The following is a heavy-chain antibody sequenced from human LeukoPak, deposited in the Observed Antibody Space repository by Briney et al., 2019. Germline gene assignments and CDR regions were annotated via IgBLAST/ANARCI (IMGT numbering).Heavy chain of an antibody. Sequence: GGSLRLSCAASGFTFSSYWMSWVRQAPGKGLEWVANIKQDGSEKYYVDSVKGRFTLSRDNAKNSLYLQMNSLRAEDTAVYYCGRRAARGYFDYWGQGTLVTVSS. J-gene: IGHJ4*02. CDR2: IKQDGSEK. V-gene: IGHV3-7*01. CDR3: GRRAARGYFDY. D-gene: IGHD6-25*01. CDR1: GFTFSSYW.